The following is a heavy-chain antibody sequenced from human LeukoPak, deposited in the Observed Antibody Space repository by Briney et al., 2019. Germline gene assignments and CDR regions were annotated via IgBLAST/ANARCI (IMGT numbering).Heavy chain of an antibody. D-gene: IGHD2-2*01. CDR1: GFTFDDYG. CDR3: ARGDCSSTSCPLVY. Sequence: GGSLRLSCAASGFTFDDYGMSWVRQAPGKGLEWVSGINWNGGSTGYADSVKGRFTISRDNAKNSLYLQMNSLRAEDTALYYCARGDCSSTSCPLVYWGQGTLVTVSS. V-gene: IGHV3-20*04. CDR2: INWNGGST. J-gene: IGHJ4*02.